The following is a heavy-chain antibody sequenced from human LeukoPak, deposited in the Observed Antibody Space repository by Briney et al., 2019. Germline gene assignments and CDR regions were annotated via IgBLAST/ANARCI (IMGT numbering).Heavy chain of an antibody. CDR3: ARQPDIVVVVAAFSFDY. D-gene: IGHD2-15*01. V-gene: IGHV4-39*01. J-gene: IGHJ4*02. CDR2: IYYSGST. Sequence: PSETLSLTCTGSGGSISSSSYYWGWIRQPPGKGLEWIGSIYYSGSTYYNPSLKSRVTISVDTSKNQFSLKLSSVTAADTAVYYCARQPDIVVVVAAFSFDYWGQGTLVTVSS. CDR1: GGSISSSSYY.